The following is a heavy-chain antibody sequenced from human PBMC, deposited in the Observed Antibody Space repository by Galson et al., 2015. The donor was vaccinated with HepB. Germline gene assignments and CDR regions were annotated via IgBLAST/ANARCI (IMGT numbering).Heavy chain of an antibody. D-gene: IGHD6-13*01. CDR2: INAGNGNT. V-gene: IGHV1-3*01. CDR3: ARGVPGIAAAVPFDY. J-gene: IGHJ4*02. CDR1: GYTFTSYA. Sequence: SVKVSCKASGYTFTSYAMHWVRQAPGQRLEWMGWINAGNGNTKYSQKFQGRVTITRDTSASTAYMELSSLRSEDTAVYYCARGVPGIAAAVPFDYWGQGTLVTVSS.